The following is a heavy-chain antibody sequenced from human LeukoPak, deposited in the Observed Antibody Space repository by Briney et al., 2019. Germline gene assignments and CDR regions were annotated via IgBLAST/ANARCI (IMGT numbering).Heavy chain of an antibody. CDR2: ISSSGSTI. J-gene: IGHJ3*02. D-gene: IGHD6-13*01. CDR3: ARDSDSSSWFGDDAFDI. V-gene: IGHV3-11*04. CDR1: GFTFSGYA. Sequence: GGSLRLSCAASGFTFSGYAMSWVRQAPGKGLEWVSYISSSGSTIYYADSVKGRFTISRDNAKNSLYLQMNSLRAEDTAVYYCARDSDSSSWFGDDAFDIWGQGTMVTVSS.